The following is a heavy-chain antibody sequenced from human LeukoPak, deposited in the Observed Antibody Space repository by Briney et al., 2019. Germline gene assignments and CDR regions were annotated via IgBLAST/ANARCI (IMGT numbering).Heavy chain of an antibody. CDR2: ISDSGGST. CDR3: GRYYVMDV. CDR1: GFTFSTYV. V-gene: IGHV3-23*01. J-gene: IGHJ6*02. Sequence: GGSLRLSCAASGFTFSTYVMNWVRQAPGKGLDWVATISDSGGSTYYADSVKGRFTISRDNSKSTLYLQMNSLRAEDTAVYYCGRYYVMDVWGQGTSVTVSS.